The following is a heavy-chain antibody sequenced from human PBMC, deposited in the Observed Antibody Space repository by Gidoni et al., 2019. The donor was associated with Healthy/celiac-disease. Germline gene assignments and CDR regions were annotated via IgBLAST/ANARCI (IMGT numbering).Heavy chain of an antibody. CDR3: ARDLLFARDTAIPGFDY. CDR1: GYTFTSSA. D-gene: IGHD5-18*01. J-gene: IGHJ4*02. Sequence: QVQLVQSGAEVKKPGASVQVSCKASGYTFTSSAMHWVRQAPGQRLEWMGWINAGNGNTKYSQKFQGRVTITRDTSASTAYMELSSLRSEDTAVYYCARDLLFARDTAIPGFDYWGQGTLVTVSS. V-gene: IGHV1-3*01. CDR2: INAGNGNT.